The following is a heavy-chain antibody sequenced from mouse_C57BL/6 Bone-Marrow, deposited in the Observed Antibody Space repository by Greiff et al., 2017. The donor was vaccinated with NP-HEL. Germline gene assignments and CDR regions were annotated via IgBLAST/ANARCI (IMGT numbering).Heavy chain of an antibody. CDR2: IYPGDGDT. CDR1: GYAFSSSW. J-gene: IGHJ3*01. Sequence: VQLQQSGPELVKPGASVKISCKASGYAFSSSWMNWVKQRPGKGLEWIGRIYPGDGDTNYNGKFKGKATLTADKSSSQAYMQLSSLTSEDSAVYFCARSRTAWFAYWGQGTLVTVSA. D-gene: IGHD4-1*01. V-gene: IGHV1-82*01. CDR3: ARSRTAWFAY.